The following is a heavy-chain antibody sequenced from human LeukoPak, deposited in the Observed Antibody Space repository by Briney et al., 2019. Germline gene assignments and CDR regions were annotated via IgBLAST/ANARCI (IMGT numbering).Heavy chain of an antibody. J-gene: IGHJ6*02. CDR2: IYYSGST. CDR3: ARDRTGYCSSTSCYEVYGMDV. V-gene: IGHV4-59*12. D-gene: IGHD2-2*03. CDR1: GGSISSYY. Sequence: SETLSLTCAVSGGSISSYYWSWIRQPPGKGLEWIGYIYYSGSTNYNPSLKSRVTISVDTSKNQFSLKLSSVTAADTAVYYCARDRTGYCSSTSCYEVYGMDVWGQGTTVTVSS.